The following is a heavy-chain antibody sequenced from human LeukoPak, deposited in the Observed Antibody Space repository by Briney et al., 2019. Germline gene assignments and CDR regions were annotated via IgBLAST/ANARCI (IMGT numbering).Heavy chain of an antibody. D-gene: IGHD6-19*01. J-gene: IGHJ3*02. CDR2: ISGSGGST. CDR1: GGTFSSYA. CDR3: AKHRQWLVPDAFDI. Sequence: ASVKVSCKASGGTFSSYAMSWVRQAPGKGLEWVSAISGSGGSTYYADSVKGRFTISRDNSKNTLYLQMNSLRAEDTAVYYCAKHRQWLVPDAFDIWGQGTMVTVSS. V-gene: IGHV3-23*01.